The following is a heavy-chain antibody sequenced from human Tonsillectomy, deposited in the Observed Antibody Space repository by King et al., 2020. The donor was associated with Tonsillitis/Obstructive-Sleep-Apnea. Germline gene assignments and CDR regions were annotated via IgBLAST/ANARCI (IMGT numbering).Heavy chain of an antibody. CDR2: INANTGNP. V-gene: IGHV7-4-1*02. D-gene: IGHD3-3*01. CDR1: GYTFTSYA. Sequence: QLVQSGSELKKPGASVKVSCKASGYTFTSYAMNWVRQAPGQGLEWMGWINANTGNPTYAQGFTGRFAFSLDTSVSTAYMQISSLKAEDTAVYYCARQGPDSAVFGVVIRLGDAFDLWGQGTMVTVSS. CDR3: ARQGPDSAVFGVVIRLGDAFDL. J-gene: IGHJ3*01.